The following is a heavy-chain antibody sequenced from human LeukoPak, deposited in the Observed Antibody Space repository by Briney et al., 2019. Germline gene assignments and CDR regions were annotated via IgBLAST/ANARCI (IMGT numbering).Heavy chain of an antibody. CDR1: GGSISSYY. J-gene: IGHJ4*02. V-gene: IGHV4-59*01. CDR3: ASGEGGEFFDY. Sequence: SETLSLTCTVSGGSISSYYWSWIRQPPGKGLEWIGYIYYSGSTNYNPSLKSRVTISVDTSKNQFPLKLSSVTAADTAVYYCASGEGGEFFDYWGQGTLVTVSS. CDR2: IYYSGST. D-gene: IGHD3-10*01.